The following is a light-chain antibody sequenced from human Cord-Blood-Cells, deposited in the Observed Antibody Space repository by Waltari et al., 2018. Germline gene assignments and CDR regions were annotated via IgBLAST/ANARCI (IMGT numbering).Light chain of an antibody. J-gene: IGKJ5*01. CDR2: DAS. V-gene: IGKV3-11*01. CDR1: QSVSSY. CDR3: QQRSN. Sequence: EIVLTQSPATLSLSPGERATLSCRASQSVSSYLAWYQQKPGQAPRLLIYDASNRATGIPARFSSSGSGTDFTLTISSLEPEDFAVYYCQQRSNFGQGTRLEIK.